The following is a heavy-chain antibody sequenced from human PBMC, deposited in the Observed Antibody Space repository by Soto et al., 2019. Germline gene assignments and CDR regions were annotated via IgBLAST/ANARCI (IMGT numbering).Heavy chain of an antibody. D-gene: IGHD1-26*01. J-gene: IGHJ5*02. CDR3: ARDFGGP. CDR2: IKEDGSEK. Sequence: EVQLVESGGGLVQPGGSLRLSCTASGFTFSSYWMNWVRQAPGKGLEWVGNIKEDGSEKFYVDSVKGRFIISRDNAKNSLYLDMNSLRVEDTAIYFCARDFGGPWGQGTLVTVSS. CDR1: GFTFSSYW. V-gene: IGHV3-7*05.